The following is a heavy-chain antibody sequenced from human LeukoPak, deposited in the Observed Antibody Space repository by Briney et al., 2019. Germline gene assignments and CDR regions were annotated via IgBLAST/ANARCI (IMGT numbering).Heavy chain of an antibody. CDR3: AKGDRYSSSFDY. Sequence: GGSLRLSCAASGFTFDDYAMHWVRQAPGKGLEWVSGISWNSGSIGYADSVKGRFTISRDNAKNSLYLQMNSLRAEDTALYYCAKGDRYSSSFDYWGQGTLVTVSS. CDR1: GFTFDDYA. D-gene: IGHD6-13*01. J-gene: IGHJ4*02. CDR2: ISWNSGSI. V-gene: IGHV3-9*01.